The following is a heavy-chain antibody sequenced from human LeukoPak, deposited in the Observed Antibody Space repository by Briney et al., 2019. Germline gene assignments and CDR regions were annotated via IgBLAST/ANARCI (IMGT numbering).Heavy chain of an antibody. CDR3: AKPTAPPGPDAFDI. J-gene: IGHJ3*02. V-gene: IGHV3-33*06. CDR2: IWYDGSNK. D-gene: IGHD4-17*01. CDR1: GFTFSSYG. Sequence: GGSLRLSCAASGFTFSSYGMHWVPQAPGKGLEWVAVIWYDGSNKYYADSVKGRFTISRDNSKNTLYLQMNSLRAEDTAVYYCAKPTAPPGPDAFDIWGQGTMVTVSS.